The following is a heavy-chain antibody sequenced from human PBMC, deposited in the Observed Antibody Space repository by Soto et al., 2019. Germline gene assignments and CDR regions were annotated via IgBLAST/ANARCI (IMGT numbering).Heavy chain of an antibody. D-gene: IGHD3-22*01. CDR3: ASVHTNYYDSSGYYYYFDY. CDR2: IIPIFGTA. Sequence: QVQLVQSGAEVKKPGSSVKVSCKASGGTFSSYAISWVRQAPGQGLEWMGGIIPIFGTANYAQKFQGRVTITADKSTSTDYMELSSLRSEDTAVYYCASVHTNYYDSSGYYYYFDYWGQGTLVTVSS. J-gene: IGHJ4*02. CDR1: GGTFSSYA. V-gene: IGHV1-69*06.